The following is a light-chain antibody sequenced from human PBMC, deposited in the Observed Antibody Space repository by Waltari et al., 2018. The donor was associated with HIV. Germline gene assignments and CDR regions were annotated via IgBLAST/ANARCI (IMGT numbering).Light chain of an antibody. Sequence: QSALTQSPSASASPGQSVKISCTGANGDISAYNYASWYQQHSDRPPKLIIFEVTKRPSGVPDRFSGSKSGNTASLFVSGLQPEDEATYFCSSFAGTHKLFGGGTKLTVL. J-gene: IGLJ2*01. V-gene: IGLV2-8*01. CDR2: EVT. CDR3: SSFAGTHKL. CDR1: NGDISAYNY.